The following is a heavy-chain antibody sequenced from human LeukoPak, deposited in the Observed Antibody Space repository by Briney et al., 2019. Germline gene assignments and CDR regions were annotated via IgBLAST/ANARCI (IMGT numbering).Heavy chain of an antibody. D-gene: IGHD3-9*01. CDR1: GGSISSSSFY. CDR3: ARVLRYFDWPCDH. V-gene: IGHV4-39*01. J-gene: IGHJ4*02. CDR2: INYGGST. Sequence: SETLSLTCTISGGSISSSSFYWGWIRQPPGKGLEWIGSINYGGSTSYNPSLKNRVTVSLDTSKTQFSLRLSSVTAADTAVYYCARVLRYFDWPCDHWGQGTLVTVSS.